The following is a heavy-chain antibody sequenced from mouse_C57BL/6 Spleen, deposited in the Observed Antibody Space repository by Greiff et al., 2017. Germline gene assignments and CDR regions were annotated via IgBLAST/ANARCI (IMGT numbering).Heavy chain of an antibody. D-gene: IGHD2-9*01. Sequence: VQLVESGPELVKPGASVKISCKASGYAFSSSWMNWVKQRPGKGLEWIGRIYPGDGDTNYNGKFKGKATLTADKSSSTAYMQLSSLTSEDSAVYFGAETYYGYDGYAMDYWGQGTSVTVSS. CDR2: IYPGDGDT. CDR1: GYAFSSSW. J-gene: IGHJ4*01. CDR3: AETYYGYDGYAMDY. V-gene: IGHV1-82*01.